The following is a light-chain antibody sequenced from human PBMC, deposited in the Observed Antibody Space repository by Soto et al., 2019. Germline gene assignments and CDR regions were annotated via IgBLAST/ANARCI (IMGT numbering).Light chain of an antibody. V-gene: IGLV1-44*01. Sequence: QSVLSQPPSASGTPGQRATISCSGSSSNIGSFTVSWYQQLPGRAPKLLIYSTSQRSSGVPDRFSGSKSGTSASLAISGLQSEDEAEYYCAAWDGSLNGPYVFGTGTKVTVL. J-gene: IGLJ1*01. CDR3: AAWDGSLNGPYV. CDR1: SSNIGSFT. CDR2: STS.